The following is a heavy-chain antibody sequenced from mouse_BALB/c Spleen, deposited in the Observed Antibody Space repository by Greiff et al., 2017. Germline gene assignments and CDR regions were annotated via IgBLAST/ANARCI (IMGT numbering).Heavy chain of an antibody. J-gene: IGHJ2*01. V-gene: IGHV3-2*02. CDR1: GYSITSDYA. CDR2: ISYSGST. D-gene: IGHD1-1*01. CDR3: ARSGISGYYGSSPYYFDY. Sequence: EVMLVESGPGLVKPSQSLSLTCTVTGYSITSDYAWNWIRQFPGNKLEWMGYISYSGSTSYNPSLKSRISITRYTSKNQFFLQLNSVTTEDTATYYCARSGISGYYGSSPYYFDYWGQGTTLTVSS.